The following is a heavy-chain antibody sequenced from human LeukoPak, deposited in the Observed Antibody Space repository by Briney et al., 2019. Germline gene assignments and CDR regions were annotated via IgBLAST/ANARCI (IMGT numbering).Heavy chain of an antibody. J-gene: IGHJ3*02. CDR3: AKSNGYGLIDI. D-gene: IGHD3-10*01. V-gene: IGHV4-61*02. CDR1: GDSITSSNYC. CDR2: IFTGTGGNT. Sequence: SETLSLTCTLSGDSITSSNYCWSWIRQSAGKGLEWIGRIFTGTGGNTNYNPSLKSRVTLSVDTSRNQFSLSLTSVTAADTAVYYCAKSNGYGLIDIWGQGTMVTVSS.